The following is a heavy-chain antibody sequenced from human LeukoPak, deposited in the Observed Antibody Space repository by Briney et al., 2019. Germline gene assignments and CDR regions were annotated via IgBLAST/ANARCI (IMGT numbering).Heavy chain of an antibody. Sequence: SETLSLTCAASGYSISSGYYWGWIRQPPGKGLEWIGSIYHSGSTYYNPSLKSRVTISVDTSKNQFSLKLSSVTAADTAVYYCASSDYYDSSGSFDYWGQGTLVTVSS. CDR2: IYHSGST. J-gene: IGHJ4*02. D-gene: IGHD3-22*01. CDR1: GYSISSGYY. V-gene: IGHV4-38-2*01. CDR3: ASSDYYDSSGSFDY.